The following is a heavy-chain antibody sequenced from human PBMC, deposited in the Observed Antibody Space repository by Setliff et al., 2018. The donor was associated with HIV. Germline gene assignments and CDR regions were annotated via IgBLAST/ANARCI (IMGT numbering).Heavy chain of an antibody. CDR1: GYTFISYA. Sequence: GASVKVSCKASGYTFISYAIHWVRQAPGQSLEWMGWITGGSGNTKYSEKFQGRVTLTRDTSASTAYVELSSLRSEDTAVYYCARKGSGSSFDFEYWGQGTLVTVSS. V-gene: IGHV1-3*01. CDR3: ARKGSGSSFDFEY. CDR2: ITGGSGNT. J-gene: IGHJ4*02. D-gene: IGHD3-10*01.